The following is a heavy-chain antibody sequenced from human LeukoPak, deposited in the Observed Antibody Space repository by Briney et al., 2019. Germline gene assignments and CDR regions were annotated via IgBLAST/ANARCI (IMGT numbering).Heavy chain of an antibody. J-gene: IGHJ3*02. D-gene: IGHD1-26*01. CDR2: ITTSGDST. V-gene: IGHV3-23*01. Sequence: PGGSLRLSCAASGFIFSNYAVSWVRQAPGKGLEWVSGITTSGDSTYYADPVKGRFTISRDHSKNTLYLQMNSLRAEDTAVYNCAKELSGAVTDAFDIWGQGTMVTVSS. CDR3: AKELSGAVTDAFDI. CDR1: GFIFSNYA.